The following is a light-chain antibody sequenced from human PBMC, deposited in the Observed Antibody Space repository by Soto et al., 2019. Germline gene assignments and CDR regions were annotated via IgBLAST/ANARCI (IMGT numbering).Light chain of an antibody. Sequence: EIVLTQSPGTLSLSPGERATLSCRASQTMRSSHLAWYQQKPGQAPRLLIYGASTRATGIPARFSGSGSGTEFTLTISSLQSEDFAVYYCQQYNNWPPITFGQGTRLENK. CDR2: GAS. CDR3: QQYNNWPPIT. V-gene: IGKV3-15*01. J-gene: IGKJ5*01. CDR1: QTMRSSH.